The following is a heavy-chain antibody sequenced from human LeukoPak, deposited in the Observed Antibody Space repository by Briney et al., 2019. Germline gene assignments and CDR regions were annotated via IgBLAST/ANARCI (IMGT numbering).Heavy chain of an antibody. Sequence: GGSLRLSCAASGFTFSSYGMHWVRQAPGKGLEWVSYISSSGSTIYYADSVKGRFTISRDNAKNSLYLQMNSLRAEDTAVYYCARVLGYCSSTSCYGGDYWGQGTLVTVSS. CDR2: ISSSGSTI. J-gene: IGHJ4*02. V-gene: IGHV3-48*04. CDR3: ARVLGYCSSTSCYGGDY. CDR1: GFTFSSYG. D-gene: IGHD2-2*01.